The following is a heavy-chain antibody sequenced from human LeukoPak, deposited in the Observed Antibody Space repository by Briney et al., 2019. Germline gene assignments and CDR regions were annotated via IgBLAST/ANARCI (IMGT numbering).Heavy chain of an antibody. D-gene: IGHD3-3*01. V-gene: IGHV1-46*01. Sequence: GASVNVSCKASGYTFTSYYMHWVRQAPGQGLEWMGIINPSGGSTSYAQKFQGRVTMTRDTSTSTVYMELSSLRSEDTAVYYCAREGFDYDFWSGYSDYYYYYGMDVWGQGTTVTVSS. CDR2: INPSGGST. CDR3: AREGFDYDFWSGYSDYYYYYGMDV. CDR1: GYTFTSYY. J-gene: IGHJ6*02.